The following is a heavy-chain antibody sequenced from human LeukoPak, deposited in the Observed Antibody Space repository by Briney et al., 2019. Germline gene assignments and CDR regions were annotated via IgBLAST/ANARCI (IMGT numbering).Heavy chain of an antibody. CDR3: ARASETHWGSPGTFDI. CDR1: GGSFSGYY. V-gene: IGHV4-34*01. CDR2: INHSGST. D-gene: IGHD7-27*01. J-gene: IGHJ3*02. Sequence: SETLSLTCAVYGGSFSGYYWSWIRQPPGKGLEWIGEINHSGSTNYNPSLKSRVTISVDTSKNQFSLKLSSVTAADTAVYYCARASETHWGSPGTFDIWGQGTMVTVSS.